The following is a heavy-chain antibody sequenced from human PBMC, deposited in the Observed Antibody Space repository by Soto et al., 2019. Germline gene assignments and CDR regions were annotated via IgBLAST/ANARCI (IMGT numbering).Heavy chain of an antibody. Sequence: SVKVSCTASGGTFSSYAISWVRQAPGQGLEWMGGIIPIFGTANYAQKFQGRVTITADESTSTAYMELSSLRSEDTAVYYCARLRVLGGYYLNPPGYFDYWGQGTLVTVSS. V-gene: IGHV1-69*13. J-gene: IGHJ4*02. CDR3: ARLRVLGGYYLNPPGYFDY. CDR2: IIPIFGTA. D-gene: IGHD3-22*01. CDR1: GGTFSSYA.